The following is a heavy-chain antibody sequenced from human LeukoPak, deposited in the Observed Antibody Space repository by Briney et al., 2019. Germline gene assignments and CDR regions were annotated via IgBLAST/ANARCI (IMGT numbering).Heavy chain of an antibody. CDR1: GFTFSSYA. V-gene: IGHV3-23*01. CDR2: ISGSGGST. Sequence: PGGSLRLSCAASGFTFSSYAMSWVRQAPGKGLEWVSAISGSGGSTYYADSVKGRFTISRDNSKNTLYLQMNSLRAEDTAVYYCAKLPSGYGGPYYFDYWGQGTLVTVSS. D-gene: IGHD5-12*01. J-gene: IGHJ4*02. CDR3: AKLPSGYGGPYYFDY.